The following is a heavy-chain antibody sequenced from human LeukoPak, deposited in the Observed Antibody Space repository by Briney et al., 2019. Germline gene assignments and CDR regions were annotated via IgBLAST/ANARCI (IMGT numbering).Heavy chain of an antibody. CDR1: GGSISSGGYS. J-gene: IGHJ3*02. D-gene: IGHD3-16*01. Sequence: PSETLSLTCAVSGGSISSGGYSWSWIRQPPGRGLEWIGYIYHSGSTYYNPSLKSRGTISVDRSKNQFSLKLSSVTAADTAVYYCARARGPVLGYAFDIWGQGTMVTVSS. V-gene: IGHV4-30-2*01. CDR2: IYHSGST. CDR3: ARARGPVLGYAFDI.